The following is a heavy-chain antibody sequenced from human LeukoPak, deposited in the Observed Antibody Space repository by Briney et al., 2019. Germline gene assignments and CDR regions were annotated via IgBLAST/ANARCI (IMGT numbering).Heavy chain of an antibody. V-gene: IGHV4-4*07. D-gene: IGHD6-19*01. CDR2: IYTSGST. J-gene: IGHJ4*02. Sequence: PSETLSLTCTVSGGSISSYYWSWIRQPAGKGLEWIGRIYTSGSTNYKPSLKSRVTISVDTSKNQFSLKLSSVTAADTAIYYCARDGRAGSLFAYWGQGTLVTVSS. CDR1: GGSISSYY. CDR3: ARDGRAGSLFAY.